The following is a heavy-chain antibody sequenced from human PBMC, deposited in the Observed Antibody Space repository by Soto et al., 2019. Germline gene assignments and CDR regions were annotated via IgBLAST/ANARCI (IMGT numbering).Heavy chain of an antibody. CDR1: GFTVSSKY. Sequence: AGGSLRLSCAASGFTVSSKYMSWVRQAPGKGLEWVSVIWSAGLIYYADSVRGRFTISRDISKNILYLEMTSLRADDTAVYYCATEADIDACGQENTVT. CDR2: IWSAGLI. J-gene: IGHJ6*02. V-gene: IGHV3-53*01. CDR3: ATEADIDA.